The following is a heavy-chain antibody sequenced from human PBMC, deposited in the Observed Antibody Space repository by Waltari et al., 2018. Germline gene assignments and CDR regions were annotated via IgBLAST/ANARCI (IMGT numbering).Heavy chain of an antibody. D-gene: IGHD1-1*01. J-gene: IGHJ6*02. CDR1: GFTVSDNY. CDR2: IYSGGST. CDR3: ARDRKRGMDV. V-gene: IGHV3-53*01. Sequence: EVQVVESGGGLIQPGGSLRLSCAASGFTVSDNYMSWVRQAPGKGLEWVSVIYSGGSTYYADSVKGRFTISRDNSENTLYLQMNSLRVDDTAVYYCARDRKRGMDVWGQGTTVTVSS.